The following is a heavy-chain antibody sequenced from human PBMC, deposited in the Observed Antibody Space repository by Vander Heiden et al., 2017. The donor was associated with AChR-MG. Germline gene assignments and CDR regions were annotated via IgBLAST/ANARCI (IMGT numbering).Heavy chain of an antibody. CDR3: AREILLGVVILDP. Sequence: EVQLVEPGGVWVQPGGSLSPSCAASASTFSSYSMNWVRQAPGKGLEWVSYISSSSSTIYYADSVKGRFTISRDNAKNSLYLQMNSLRDEDTAVYYCAREILLGVVILDPWGQGTLVTISS. CDR2: ISSSSSTI. V-gene: IGHV3-48*02. D-gene: IGHD3-3*01. J-gene: IGHJ5*02. CDR1: ASTFSSYS.